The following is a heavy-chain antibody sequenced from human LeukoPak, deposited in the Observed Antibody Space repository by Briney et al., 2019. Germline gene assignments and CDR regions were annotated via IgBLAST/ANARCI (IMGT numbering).Heavy chain of an antibody. Sequence: GASVKLSCKASGYTFTSYDINWVRQATGQGLEWMGWMNPNSGNTGYAQKLQGRVSMTWNTSISTAYMELSSLKSEDTAVYYCAKIGAAARRTPNPRWFDPWGRGTLVTVSS. J-gene: IGHJ5*02. CDR3: AKIGAAARRTPNPRWFDP. V-gene: IGHV1-8*01. D-gene: IGHD6-6*01. CDR1: GYTFTSYD. CDR2: MNPNSGNT.